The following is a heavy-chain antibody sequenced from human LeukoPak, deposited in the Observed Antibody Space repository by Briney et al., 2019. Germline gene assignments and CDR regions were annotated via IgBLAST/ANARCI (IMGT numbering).Heavy chain of an antibody. CDR1: GGSISSYY. J-gene: IGHJ3*02. V-gene: IGHV4-59*01. CDR2: IYYSGST. CDR3: ARQYYYDSSGYPIDAFDI. Sequence: TSETLSLTCTVSGGSISSYYWSWIRQPPGKGLEWIGYIYYSGSTNYNPSLKSRVTISVDTSKNQFSLKLSSVTAADTAVYYCARQYYYDSSGYPIDAFDIWGQGTMVTVSS. D-gene: IGHD3-22*01.